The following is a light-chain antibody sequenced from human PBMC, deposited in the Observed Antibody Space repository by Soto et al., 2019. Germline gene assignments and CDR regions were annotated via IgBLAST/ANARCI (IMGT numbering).Light chain of an antibody. V-gene: IGLV2-14*01. CDR3: SSYTSSSTLGV. J-gene: IGLJ1*01. CDR1: SSDVGGYNY. Sequence: QSALTQPASVSGSPGQSITISCTGTSSDVGGYNYVSWYQQHPGKAPKLMIYEVNNRPSGVSNRFSGSKSGSTASLTISGIQAEDDADYYCSSYTSSSTLGVFGTGTKLTVL. CDR2: EVN.